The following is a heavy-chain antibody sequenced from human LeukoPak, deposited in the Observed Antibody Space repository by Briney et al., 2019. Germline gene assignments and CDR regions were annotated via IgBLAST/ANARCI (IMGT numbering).Heavy chain of an antibody. D-gene: IGHD3-3*02. CDR2: IYYSGST. Sequence: SETLSLTCTVSGYSISSGYYWGWIRQPPGKGLEWIGSIYYSGSTYYNPSLKSRVTISVDTSKNQFSLKLSSVTAADTAVYYCARHFSRDCFDYWGQGTLVTVSS. CDR1: GYSISSGYY. V-gene: IGHV4-38-2*02. J-gene: IGHJ4*02. CDR3: ARHFSRDCFDY.